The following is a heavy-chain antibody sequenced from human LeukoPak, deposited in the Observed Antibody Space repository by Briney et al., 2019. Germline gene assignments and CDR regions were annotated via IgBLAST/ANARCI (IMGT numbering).Heavy chain of an antibody. CDR1: GGSISSGDYY. CDR2: IYYSGST. J-gene: IGHJ4*02. CDR3: ARVSYCGGDCYDDDY. Sequence: SETLSLTCTVSGGSISSGDYYWSWIRQPPGKGLEWVGYIYYSGSTYYNPSLKSRVTISVDTSKNQFSLKLSSVTAADTAVYYCARVSYCGGDCYDDDYWGQGTLVTVSS. D-gene: IGHD2-21*02. V-gene: IGHV4-30-4*01.